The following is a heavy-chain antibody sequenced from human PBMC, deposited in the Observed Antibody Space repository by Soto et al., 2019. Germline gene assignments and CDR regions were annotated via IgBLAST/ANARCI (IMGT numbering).Heavy chain of an antibody. CDR2: ILVDGRT. D-gene: IGHD2-8*02. V-gene: IGHV3-23*01. CDR1: GFICSSYD. CDR3: AKATATGGGAFDI. Sequence: PGGSLRLSCAASGFICSSYDMSWVRQAPGKGLEWVSTILVDGRTFYVDSVKGRFTISRDSSKNTVYLQMNSPTAGDTALYYCAKATATGGGAFDICGQGTMVTVSS. J-gene: IGHJ3*02.